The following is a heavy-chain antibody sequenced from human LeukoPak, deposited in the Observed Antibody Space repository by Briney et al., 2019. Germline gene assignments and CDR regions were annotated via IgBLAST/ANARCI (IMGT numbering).Heavy chain of an antibody. D-gene: IGHD2-15*01. CDR3: AREDYCGGGSCYSGYFQH. CDR1: GGSISSYY. J-gene: IGHJ1*01. V-gene: IGHV4-59*01. CDR2: IYYSGIT. Sequence: SETLSLTCTVPGGSISSYYWSWIRQPPGKGLEWIGYIYYSGITDYNPSLRSRVTISVDTSKNQFSLKLSSVTAADTAVYYCAREDYCGGGSCYSGYFQHWGQGTLVTVSS.